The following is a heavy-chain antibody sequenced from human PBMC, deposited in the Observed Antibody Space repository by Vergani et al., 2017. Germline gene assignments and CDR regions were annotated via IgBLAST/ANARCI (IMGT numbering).Heavy chain of an antibody. CDR1: GFSLSTSGMR. Sequence: QVTLKESGPAMVKPTKTLTLTCTFSGFSLSTSGMRVSWIRQPPGKALEWLARIDWDDDKFYSTSLKTRLTISKDTSKNQVVLTMTNMDPVDTATYYCARSSNWGSTGFDYWGQGTLVTVSS. CDR3: ARSSNWGSTGFDY. CDR2: IDWDDDK. D-gene: IGHD7-27*01. J-gene: IGHJ4*02. V-gene: IGHV2-70*04.